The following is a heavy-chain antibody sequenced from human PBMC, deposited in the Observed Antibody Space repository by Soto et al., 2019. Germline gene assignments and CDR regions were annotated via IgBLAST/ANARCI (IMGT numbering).Heavy chain of an antibody. V-gene: IGHV4-31*03. CDR2: IYYSGSS. D-gene: IGHD7-27*01. J-gene: IGHJ3*02. CDR3: ASENPNWGRTYRNYAFDI. CDR1: GGSISSGGYY. Sequence: SETLSLTCTVSGGSISSGGYYWSWIRQHPGKGLEWIGYIYYSGSSYYNPSLKSRVTISVDTSKNQFSLKLSSVTAADTAVYYCASENPNWGRTYRNYAFDIWGQGTMVTVSS.